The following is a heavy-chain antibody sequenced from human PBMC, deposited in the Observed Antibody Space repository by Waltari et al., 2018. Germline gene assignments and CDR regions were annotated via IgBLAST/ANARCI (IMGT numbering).Heavy chain of an antibody. D-gene: IGHD2-21*01. CDR1: GGTFSSYA. J-gene: IGHJ5*02. Sequence: QVQLVQSGAEVKKPGSSVKVSCKASGGTFSSYAISWVRQAPGQGLEWMGGIIPSFGTANYAQKFQGRVTITTDESTSTAYMGLSSLRSEDTAVYYCARGGALTYCGGDCYWTSWFDPWGQGTLVTVSS. CDR3: ARGGALTYCGGDCYWTSWFDP. V-gene: IGHV1-69*05. CDR2: IIPSFGTA.